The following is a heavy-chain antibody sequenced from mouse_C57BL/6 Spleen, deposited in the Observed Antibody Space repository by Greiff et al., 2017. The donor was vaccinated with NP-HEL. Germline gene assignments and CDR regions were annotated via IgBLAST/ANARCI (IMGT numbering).Heavy chain of an antibody. Sequence: VKLQQPGAELVKPGASVKLSCKASGYTFTSYWMHWVKQRPGRGLEWIGRIDPNSGGTKYNEKFKSKATLTVDKPSSTAYMQLSSLTSEDSAVYYCARSGGVYGSSYLSYWYFDVWGTGTTVTVSS. V-gene: IGHV1-72*01. CDR1: GYTFTSYW. CDR3: ARSGGVYGSSYLSYWYFDV. CDR2: IDPNSGGT. J-gene: IGHJ1*03. D-gene: IGHD1-1*01.